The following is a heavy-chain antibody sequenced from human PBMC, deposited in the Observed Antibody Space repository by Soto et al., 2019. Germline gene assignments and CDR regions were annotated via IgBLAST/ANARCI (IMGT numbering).Heavy chain of an antibody. CDR1: GGTFSSYA. D-gene: IGHD2-21*02. V-gene: IGHV1-69*13. Sequence: SVKVSCKASGGTFSSYAISWVRQAPGQGLEWMGGIIPIFGTANYAQKFQGRVTITADESTSTAYMELSSLRSEDTAVYYCARAPFYCGGDCYSDSFYYYYYGMDVWGQGTTVTVSS. CDR2: IIPIFGTA. J-gene: IGHJ6*02. CDR3: ARAPFYCGGDCYSDSFYYYYYGMDV.